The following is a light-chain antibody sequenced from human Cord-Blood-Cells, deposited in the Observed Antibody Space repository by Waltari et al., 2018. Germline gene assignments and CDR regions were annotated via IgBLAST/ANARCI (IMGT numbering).Light chain of an antibody. Sequence: DIQMTQSPSSLSASVGDRVTITCRASQSISSYLNWYQQKPAKAPKLLIYAASSLQSWGPSRFSGSGSGTDFTLTISSLQPEDFATYYCQQSYSTPRTFGQGTKVEIK. CDR3: QQSYSTPRT. V-gene: IGKV1-39*01. J-gene: IGKJ1*01. CDR1: QSISSY. CDR2: AAS.